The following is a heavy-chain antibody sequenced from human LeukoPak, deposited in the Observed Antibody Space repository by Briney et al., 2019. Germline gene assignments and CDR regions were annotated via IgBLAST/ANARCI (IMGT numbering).Heavy chain of an antibody. Sequence: PGGSLRLSCAASGFTFSGSAMHWVRQASGKGLEWVGRIRSKANSYATAYAASVKGRFTISRDDSKNTAYLQMNSLKTEDTAVYYCARDRCSGGSCPGHFDYWGQGTLVTVSS. D-gene: IGHD2-15*01. CDR3: ARDRCSGGSCPGHFDY. CDR1: GFTFSGSA. CDR2: IRSKANSYAT. V-gene: IGHV3-73*01. J-gene: IGHJ4*02.